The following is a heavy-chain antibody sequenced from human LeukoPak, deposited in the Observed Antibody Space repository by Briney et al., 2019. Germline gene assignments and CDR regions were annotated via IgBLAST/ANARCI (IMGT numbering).Heavy chain of an antibody. Sequence: SETLSLTCTVSGGSISSYYWSWIRQPPGKGLEWIGYIYYSGSTNYNPSLKSRVTISVDTSKNQFSLKLSSVTAADTAVYYCARMYYGSGSYWDYYYYYMDVWGKGTTVTISS. CDR3: ARMYYGSGSYWDYYYYYMDV. V-gene: IGHV4-59*01. J-gene: IGHJ6*03. CDR1: GGSISSYY. D-gene: IGHD3-10*01. CDR2: IYYSGST.